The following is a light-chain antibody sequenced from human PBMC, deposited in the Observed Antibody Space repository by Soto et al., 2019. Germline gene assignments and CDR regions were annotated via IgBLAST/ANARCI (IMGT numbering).Light chain of an antibody. CDR3: QQYSNWPSRT. CDR1: QSVSSF. CDR2: GAS. J-gene: IGKJ1*01. Sequence: EKVMTQSPATLSMSPGERATLSCRASQSVSSFLAWYQQKPGQAPRLLIYGASTRATGIPARFSGSGSGTECTLTISSLQSEDFAVYYCQQYSNWPSRTFGQGTKVEVK. V-gene: IGKV3-15*01.